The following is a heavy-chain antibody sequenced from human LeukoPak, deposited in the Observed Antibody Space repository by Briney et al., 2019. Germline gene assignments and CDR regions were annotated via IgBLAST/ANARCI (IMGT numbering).Heavy chain of an antibody. CDR3: AIENKLVMGDFDF. V-gene: IGHV3-64D*06. D-gene: IGHD2-21*01. J-gene: IGHJ4*02. Sequence: GGSLRLSCSASGFTFSIDSMHWVRQAPGKGLEYASGISPNGANINYADSVKGRFTISRDNSNNMLYLQMSSLRAEDSAVYFCAIENKLVMGDFDFWGQGTLVTVSS. CDR2: ISPNGANI. CDR1: GFTFSIDS.